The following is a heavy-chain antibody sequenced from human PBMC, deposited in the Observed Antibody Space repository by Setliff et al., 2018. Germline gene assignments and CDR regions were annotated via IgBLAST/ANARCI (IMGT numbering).Heavy chain of an antibody. CDR2: INHSGST. D-gene: IGHD1-1*01. Sequence: PSETLSLTCAVSGASFSDYYWTWIRQSPGKGLEWIGEINHSGSTTYNPSLKSRVTLSLDTSKNHLSLNLTSVTAADTAVYYCARDVWGAGTGWFDPWGLGILVTVSS. CDR1: GASFSDYY. J-gene: IGHJ5*02. CDR3: ARDVWGAGTGWFDP. V-gene: IGHV4-34*01.